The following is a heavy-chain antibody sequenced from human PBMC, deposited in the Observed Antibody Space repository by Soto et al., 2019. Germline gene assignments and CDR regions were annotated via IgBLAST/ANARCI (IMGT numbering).Heavy chain of an antibody. CDR1: GFTFSDYR. D-gene: IGHD3-9*01. Sequence: EVQLVESGGGLVQPGGSLRLSCAASGFTFSDYRMNWVRQAPGKGLEWISYISSGSRTIYYADSVKGRFTISRDNAKNSLYLQVDSLRAEDTAVYFCATYPRATVLTGYYYFDSWGQGTLVTVSS. J-gene: IGHJ4*02. CDR2: ISSGSRTI. V-gene: IGHV3-48*01. CDR3: ATYPRATVLTGYYYFDS.